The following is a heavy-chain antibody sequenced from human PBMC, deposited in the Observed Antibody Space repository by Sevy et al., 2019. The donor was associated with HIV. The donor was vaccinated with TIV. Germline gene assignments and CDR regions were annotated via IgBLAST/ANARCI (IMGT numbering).Heavy chain of an antibody. J-gene: IGHJ1*01. CDR2: ISNSGSTI. Sequence: GGSLRLSCVISGFTFSSYEMNWVRQAPGKGLEWVSHISNSGSTIYYEDPVKGRFTISRDNAKNSLYLQMNSLRAEDTAVYYCAREDGSRQYFQYWGQGTLVTVSS. CDR3: AREDGSRQYFQY. CDR1: GFTFSSYE. D-gene: IGHD6-13*01. V-gene: IGHV3-48*03.